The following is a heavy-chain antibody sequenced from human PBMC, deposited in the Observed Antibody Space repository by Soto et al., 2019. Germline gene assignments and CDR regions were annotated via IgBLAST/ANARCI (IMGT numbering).Heavy chain of an antibody. CDR2: INHSGST. Sequence: QVQLQQWGAGLLKPSETLSLTCAVYGGSFSGYYWSWIRQPPGKGLEWIGEINHSGSTNYNPSLKRRVTISVDTSKNQFSLKLSSVTAADTAVYYCARLGNYYDSSGYYSRYYFDYWGQGTLVTVSS. CDR3: ARLGNYYDSSGYYSRYYFDY. D-gene: IGHD3-22*01. J-gene: IGHJ4*02. CDR1: GGSFSGYY. V-gene: IGHV4-34*01.